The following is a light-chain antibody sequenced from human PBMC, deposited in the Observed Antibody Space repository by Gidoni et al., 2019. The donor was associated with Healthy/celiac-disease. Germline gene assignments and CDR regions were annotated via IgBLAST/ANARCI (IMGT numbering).Light chain of an antibody. V-gene: IGLV3-1*01. J-gene: IGLJ2*01. CDR2: QDS. CDR1: NLGDKY. Sequence: SYELPQPPSVYVSPGKTASITCAGDNLGDKYACWYQQTPGQSPVLVIYQDSTRPSGIPERFSGSNSGNTATLTISGTQAMDEADYDCQAWDSSTVVFGGGTKLTVL. CDR3: QAWDSSTVV.